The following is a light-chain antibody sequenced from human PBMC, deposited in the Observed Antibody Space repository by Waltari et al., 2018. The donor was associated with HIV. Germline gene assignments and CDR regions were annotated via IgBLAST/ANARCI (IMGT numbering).Light chain of an antibody. CDR1: QSVNTN. J-gene: IGKJ2*01. V-gene: IGKV3-15*01. Sequence: MMQSPYILPVSPGEGVTLTCRASQSVNTNVAWYQQRPGQAPRLLIYGASTRAAGFPARFSGGGSGTEFTLTISSLQSEDFALYFCHQYNNWPYTFGQGTKLDIK. CDR3: HQYNNWPYT. CDR2: GAS.